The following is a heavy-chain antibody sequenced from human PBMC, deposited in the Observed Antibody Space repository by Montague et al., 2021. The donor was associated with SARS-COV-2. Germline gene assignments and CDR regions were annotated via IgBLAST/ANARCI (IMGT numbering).Heavy chain of an antibody. V-gene: IGHV4-59*01. CDR2: IFYTGST. CDR3: ARAQNICFIANCVNYFDL. J-gene: IGHJ4*02. CDR1: GGSTSNYY. D-gene: IGHD2-15*01. Sequence: SETLSLTCSVSGGSTSNYYWTWIRQSPGQGLQWTGYIFYTGSTKFNPSLKRRVSMSLDTSKDHFSLRLSAVTAADTARYYCARAQNICFIANCVNYFDLWGQGALVTVSS.